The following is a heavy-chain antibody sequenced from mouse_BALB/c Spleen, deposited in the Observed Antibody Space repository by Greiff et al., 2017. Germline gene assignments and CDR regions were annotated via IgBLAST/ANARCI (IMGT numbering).Heavy chain of an antibody. CDR1: GFNIKDTY. V-gene: IGHV14-3*02. Sequence: VQLQQSGAELVKPGASVKLSCTASGFNIKDTYMHWVKQRPEQGLEWIGRIDPANGNTKYDPKFQGKATITADTSSNTAYLQLSSLTSEDTAVYYCAGDSWGYDYAMDYWGQGTSVTVSS. CDR3: AGDSWGYDYAMDY. J-gene: IGHJ4*01. CDR2: IDPANGNT. D-gene: IGHD3-2*01.